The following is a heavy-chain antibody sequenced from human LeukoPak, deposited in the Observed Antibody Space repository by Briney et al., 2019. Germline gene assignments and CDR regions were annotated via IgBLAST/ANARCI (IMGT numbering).Heavy chain of an antibody. CDR2: ISYDGTYE. D-gene: IGHD6-6*01. CDR3: ARWGQLAFDY. Sequence: GGSLRLSCGASGFTFSNYAMQWVRQTAGKGLEWVATISYDGTYEYYADSVKGRFTISRDNSKNTVSLQMNSLRTEDTAVYYCARWGQLAFDYWGQGTLVTVSS. J-gene: IGHJ4*02. CDR1: GFTFSNYA. V-gene: IGHV3-30*04.